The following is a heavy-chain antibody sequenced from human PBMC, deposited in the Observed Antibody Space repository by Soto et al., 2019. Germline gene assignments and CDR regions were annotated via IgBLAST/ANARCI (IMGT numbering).Heavy chain of an antibody. D-gene: IGHD6-13*01. CDR1: GFTFSSYA. Sequence: GGSLRLSCAASGFTFSSYAMSWVRQAPGKGLEWVSAISGSGGSTYYADSVKGRFTISRDNSKNTLYLQMNSLRAEDTAVYYYAKDRIAAAGIFWFDPWGQGTLVTVSS. CDR2: ISGSGGST. CDR3: AKDRIAAAGIFWFDP. V-gene: IGHV3-23*01. J-gene: IGHJ5*02.